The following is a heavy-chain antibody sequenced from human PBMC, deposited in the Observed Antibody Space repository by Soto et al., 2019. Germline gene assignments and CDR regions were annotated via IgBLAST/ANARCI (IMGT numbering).Heavy chain of an antibody. D-gene: IGHD5-18*01. V-gene: IGHV4-31*03. CDR3: ARDGYGGGDVDGMDV. CDR2: IYYSGST. Sequence: SETLSLTCTVSGGSISSGGYYWSWIRQHPGRGLEWIGYIYYSGSTYYNPSLKSRVTISVDTSKNQFSLKLSSVTAADTAVYYCARDGYGGGDVDGMDVWGHGTTVTVSS. CDR1: GGSISSGGYY. J-gene: IGHJ6*02.